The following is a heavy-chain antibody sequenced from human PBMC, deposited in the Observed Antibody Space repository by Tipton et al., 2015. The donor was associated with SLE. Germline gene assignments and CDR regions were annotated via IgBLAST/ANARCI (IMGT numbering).Heavy chain of an antibody. CDR1: GGSLRSYY. D-gene: IGHD5-18*01. V-gene: IGHV4-39*01. CDR2: VSLGLST. J-gene: IGHJ4*02. Sequence: TLSLTCTVSGGSLRSYYWTWIRQPPGKALEWIGSVSLGLSTYYNPSLKSRVNMSLDTSKNQYSLRLSSVTAADTAVYYCARHWDTAMVIGGYWGQGTLVTVSS. CDR3: ARHWDTAMVIGGY.